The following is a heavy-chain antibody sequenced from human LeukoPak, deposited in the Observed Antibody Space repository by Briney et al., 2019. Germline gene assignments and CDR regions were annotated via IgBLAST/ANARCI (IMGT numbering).Heavy chain of an antibody. CDR1: GFTFSCYW. D-gene: IGHD3-10*01. V-gene: IGHV3-74*01. Sequence: GGSLRLSCAASGFTFSCYWMHWVRQAPGKGLVWVSRINSDGSSTSYADSVKGRFTISRDNAKNTLYLQMNSLRAEDTAVYYCAKIGEFPYYYYGMDVWGQGTTVTVSS. CDR3: AKIGEFPYYYYGMDV. CDR2: INSDGSST. J-gene: IGHJ6*02.